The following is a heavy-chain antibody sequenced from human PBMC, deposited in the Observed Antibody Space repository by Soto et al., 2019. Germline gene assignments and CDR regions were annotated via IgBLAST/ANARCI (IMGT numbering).Heavy chain of an antibody. J-gene: IGHJ6*02. CDR1: GFTFSSYG. V-gene: IGHV3-30*18. Sequence: QVQLVESGGGVVQPGRSLRLSCAASGFTFSSYGMHWVRQAPGKGLEWVAVISYDGSNKYYADSVKGRFTISRDNSKNTLYLKMNSLRAEDTAVYYCAKDPEVGATDYYYGRDVWGQGTTVTVSS. CDR3: AKDPEVGATDYYYGRDV. D-gene: IGHD1-26*01. CDR2: ISYDGSNK.